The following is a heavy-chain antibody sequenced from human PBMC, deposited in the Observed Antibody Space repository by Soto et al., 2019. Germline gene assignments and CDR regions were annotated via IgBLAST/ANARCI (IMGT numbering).Heavy chain of an antibody. Sequence: SETLSLTCTVSGGSISSYYWSWIRQPPGKGLEWIGYIYYSGSTNYNPSLKSRVTISVDTSKNQFSLKLSSVTAADTAVYYCARSSGWVSSWYYFDYWGQGTLVTVSS. CDR1: GGSISSYY. CDR2: IYYSGST. J-gene: IGHJ4*02. D-gene: IGHD6-13*01. CDR3: ARSSGWVSSWYYFDY. V-gene: IGHV4-59*01.